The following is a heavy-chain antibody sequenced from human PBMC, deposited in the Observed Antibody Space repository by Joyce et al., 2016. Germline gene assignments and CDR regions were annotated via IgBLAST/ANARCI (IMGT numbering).Heavy chain of an antibody. Sequence: EVQLVESGGGLVKPGESLRLSCAGSGFNFHNAWMSWVRQAPGKGLEWVGRNESKAHGETTDYAAPVKGRFAISRDDSKYTLYLQMNSLKTEDTALYYCTNFGGNSFGDYWGQGALVTVSS. CDR2: NESKAHGETT. D-gene: IGHD4-23*01. CDR3: TNFGGNSFGDY. V-gene: IGHV3-15*04. CDR1: GFNFHNAW. J-gene: IGHJ4*02.